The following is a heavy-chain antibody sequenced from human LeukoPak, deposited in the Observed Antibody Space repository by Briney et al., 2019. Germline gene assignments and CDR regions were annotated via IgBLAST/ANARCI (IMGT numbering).Heavy chain of an antibody. CDR3: AKVGSSGPFDY. J-gene: IGHJ4*02. V-gene: IGHV3-23*01. D-gene: IGHD3-22*01. CDR1: GFSFSRYA. Sequence: GGSLRLSCAASGFSFSRYAMTLVRQAPGKGLEWVSAISGSGGSTYYADSVKGRFTISRDNSKNTLYVQMNSLRAEDTAVYYCAKVGSSGPFDYWGQGTLVTVSS. CDR2: ISGSGGST.